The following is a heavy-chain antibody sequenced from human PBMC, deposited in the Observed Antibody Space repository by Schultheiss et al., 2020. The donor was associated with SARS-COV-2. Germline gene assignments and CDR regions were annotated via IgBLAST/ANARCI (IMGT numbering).Heavy chain of an antibody. V-gene: IGHV3-30*03. CDR1: GFTFSSYG. J-gene: IGHJ5*02. D-gene: IGHD4-23*01. Sequence: GGSLRLSCAASGFTFSSYGMHWVRQAPGKGLEWVAVISYDGSNKYYADSVKGRFTISRDNSKNTLYLQMNSLRAEDTAVYYCARDGGYGGNRWFDPWGQGTLVTVSS. CDR3: ARDGGYGGNRWFDP. CDR2: ISYDGSNK.